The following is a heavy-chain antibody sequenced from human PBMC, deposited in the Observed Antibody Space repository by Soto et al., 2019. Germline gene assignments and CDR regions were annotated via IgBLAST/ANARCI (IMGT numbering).Heavy chain of an antibody. J-gene: IGHJ4*01. CDR1: GVSISTSNLY. CDR3: ATGERQQQRDY. CDR2: IYYSGST. Sequence: PSETLSLTCTVSGVSISTSNLYWGWIRQPPGKGLEWIGNIYYSGSTYYNPSLKSRVTISIDTSKNQFSLHLRSVTASDTAVYYCATGERQQQRDYWGHGTLVTVSS. D-gene: IGHD6-25*01. V-gene: IGHV4-39*02.